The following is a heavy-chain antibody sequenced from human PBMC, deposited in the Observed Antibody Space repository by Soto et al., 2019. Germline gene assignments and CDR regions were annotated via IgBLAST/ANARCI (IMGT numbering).Heavy chain of an antibody. CDR2: IKSRGNGATT. D-gene: IGHD3-3*01. CDR3: SKQRGPSGFSYYGLEV. J-gene: IGHJ6*01. V-gene: IGHV3-15*07. CDR1: GFDFTAAW. Sequence: QVVESGGCLVTPGKSVTLSCVGSGFDFTAAWMNWVRQAPGTGLEWVGRIKSRGNGATTDYSAPVKGRFIISRDDSKNTVYLHMNSLKFEDTAVYFCSKQRGPSGFSYYGLEVWGQGSTVTVTS.